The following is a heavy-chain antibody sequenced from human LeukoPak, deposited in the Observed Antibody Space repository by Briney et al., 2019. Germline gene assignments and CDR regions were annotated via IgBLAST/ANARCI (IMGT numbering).Heavy chain of an antibody. D-gene: IGHD6-19*01. V-gene: IGHV1-46*01. J-gene: IGHJ4*02. CDR3: ARNGIAVAVTGTFDY. CDR1: GYTFTSYY. CDR2: INPSGGST. Sequence: ASVKVSCKASGYTFTSYYMHWVRQAPGQGLEWMGIINPSGGSTSYAQKFQGRVTMTRDMSTSTVHMELSSLRSEDTAVYYCARNGIAVAVTGTFDYWGQGTLVTVSS.